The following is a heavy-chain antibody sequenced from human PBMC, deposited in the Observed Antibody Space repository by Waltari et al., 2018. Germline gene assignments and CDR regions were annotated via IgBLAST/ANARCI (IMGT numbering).Heavy chain of an antibody. J-gene: IGHJ6*03. CDR2: INPNSGGT. Sequence: QVQLVQSGAEVKKPGASVKVSCKASGYPFTGYYLHWGRQAPGQGLKWRVCINPNSGGTNDAQTFQGRVTMTRDTSISTAYMVLSRLRSDDTAVYYCAREPLYYYYMDVWGQGTTVPVSS. V-gene: IGHV1-2*02. CDR1: GYPFTGYY. CDR3: AREPLYYYYMDV.